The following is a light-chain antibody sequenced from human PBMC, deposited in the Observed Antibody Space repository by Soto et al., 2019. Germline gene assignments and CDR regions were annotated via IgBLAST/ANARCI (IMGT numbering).Light chain of an antibody. V-gene: IGLV2-14*01. CDR2: EVN. J-gene: IGLJ1*01. CDR3: SSYSTTSTLV. Sequence: QSALTQPASVSGSPGQSVTISCTGASSDVGGYDYVSWYQQHPGKAPKIILFEVNNRPSGVSNHFSGSKSGNTASLIISGLQADDEADYYCSSYSTTSTLVFGSGTKLTVL. CDR1: SSDVGGYDY.